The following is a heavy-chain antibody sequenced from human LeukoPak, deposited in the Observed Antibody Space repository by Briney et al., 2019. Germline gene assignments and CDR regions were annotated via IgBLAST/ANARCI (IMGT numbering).Heavy chain of an antibody. CDR3: ARGWFGELWGLEYYYYMDV. V-gene: IGHV1-18*01. J-gene: IGHJ6*03. CDR1: GYTFTSYG. D-gene: IGHD3-10*01. CDR2: ISAYNGNT. Sequence: ASVKVSCKASGYTFTSYGISWVRQAPGQGLEWMGWISAYNGNTNYAQKLQGRVTMTTDTSTSTAYMELRSLRSDDTAVYYCARGWFGELWGLEYYYYMDVWGKGTTVTVSS.